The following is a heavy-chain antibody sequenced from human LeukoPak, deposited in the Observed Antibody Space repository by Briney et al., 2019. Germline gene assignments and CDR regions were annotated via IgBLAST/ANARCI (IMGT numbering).Heavy chain of an antibody. Sequence: RGSLRLSCAASGFTFSSYAMSWVCQAPGKGLEWVSAISGSDGSTYYADSVKGRFTISRDNSKNTLYLQMNSLRAEDTAVYYCARGVRIAVAGNIDYWGQGTLVTVSS. CDR3: ARGVRIAVAGNIDY. D-gene: IGHD6-19*01. CDR1: GFTFSSYA. CDR2: ISGSDGST. V-gene: IGHV3-23*01. J-gene: IGHJ4*02.